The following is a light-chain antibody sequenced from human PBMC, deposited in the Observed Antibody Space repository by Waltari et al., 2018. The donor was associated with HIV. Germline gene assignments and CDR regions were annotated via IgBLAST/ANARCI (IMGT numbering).Light chain of an antibody. J-gene: IGKJ1*01. V-gene: IGKV1-8*01. CDR2: AAS. Sequence: AIWMTQPPSSFPASTGDRLTITCRASQGISSYLAWYQQKPGKAPKLLIYAASTLQSGVPSRFSGSGSGTDFTLTISGLQSEDFATYYCQQYYSYPRTFGQGTKVEIK. CDR1: QGISSY. CDR3: QQYYSYPRT.